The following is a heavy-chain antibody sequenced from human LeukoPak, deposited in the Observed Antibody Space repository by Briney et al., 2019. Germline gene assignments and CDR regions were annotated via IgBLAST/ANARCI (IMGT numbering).Heavy chain of an antibody. D-gene: IGHD5-18*01. CDR2: IYSGGST. Sequence: GGSLRLSCAASGFTVSSNCMNWVRQAPGKGLEWVSIIYSGGSTYYADSVKGRFTISRDNSKNTLYLQMNSLRAEDTAVYYCARVGGDTGRSFDYWGQGTLVTVSS. J-gene: IGHJ4*02. CDR1: GFTVSSNC. CDR3: ARVGGDTGRSFDY. V-gene: IGHV3-53*01.